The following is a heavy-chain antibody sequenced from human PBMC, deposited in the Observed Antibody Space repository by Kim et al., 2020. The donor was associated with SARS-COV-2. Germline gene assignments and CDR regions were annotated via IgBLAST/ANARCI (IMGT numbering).Heavy chain of an antibody. D-gene: IGHD1-26*01. CDR2: VSYDGSNK. CDR3: ARPSGGSYGSTFDY. V-gene: IGHV3-30*04. J-gene: IGHJ4*02. CDR1: GFTFSSYA. Sequence: GGSLRLSCAASGFTFSSYAMHWVRQAPGKGLEWVAVVSYDGSNKYYADSVKGRFTISRDNSKNTLYLQMNSLRAKDTAVYYCARPSGGSYGSTFDYWGQGTLVTVSS.